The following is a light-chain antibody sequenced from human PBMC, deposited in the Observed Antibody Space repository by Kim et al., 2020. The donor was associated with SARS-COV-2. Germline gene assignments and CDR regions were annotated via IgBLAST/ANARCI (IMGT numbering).Light chain of an antibody. CDR3: NSRDSSGNHWV. Sequence: LGQTVRITYQGDSLRKYYASWYQQKPGQAPLLVIYGKNNRPSGIPDRFSGSSSGNTASLTITGAQAEDEADYYCNSRDSSGNHWVFGGGTQLTVL. V-gene: IGLV3-19*01. J-gene: IGLJ3*02. CDR2: GKN. CDR1: SLRKYY.